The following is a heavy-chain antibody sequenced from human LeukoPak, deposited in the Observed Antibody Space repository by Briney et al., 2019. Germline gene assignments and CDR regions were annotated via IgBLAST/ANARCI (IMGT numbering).Heavy chain of an antibody. V-gene: IGHV1-69*05. CDR3: ARDSKTLTTEPGHSDY. CDR1: ATFSTHA. CDR2: VIPMFDTV. Sequence: SVKVSCEASATFSTHALSWVRQAPGQGLEWMGRVIPMFDTVIYAQKFQDRVTITTDKSTSTAYMELSSLRSEDTAVYYCARDSKTLTTEPGHSDYCGQGTLVSVSP. J-gene: IGHJ4*02. D-gene: IGHD4-17*01.